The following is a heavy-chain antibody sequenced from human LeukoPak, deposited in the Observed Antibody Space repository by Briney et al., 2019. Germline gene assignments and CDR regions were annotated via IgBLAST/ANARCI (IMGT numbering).Heavy chain of an antibody. Sequence: SETLSLTCAVSGGPFSGYYWSWIRQPPGKGLEWIGEINHSGSTNYNPSLKSRVTISVDTSKSQFSLKLSSVTAADTAVYYCAAETTAGNAWGQGTLVAVSS. D-gene: IGHD6-13*01. CDR2: INHSGST. CDR1: GGPFSGYY. J-gene: IGHJ5*02. CDR3: AAETTAGNA. V-gene: IGHV4-34*01.